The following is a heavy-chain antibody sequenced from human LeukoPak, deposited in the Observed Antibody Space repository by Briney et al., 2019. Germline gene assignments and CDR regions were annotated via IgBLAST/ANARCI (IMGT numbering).Heavy chain of an antibody. CDR1: GFTFSSYA. J-gene: IGHJ3*02. CDR2: ISGSGGST. V-gene: IGHV3-23*01. D-gene: IGHD3-10*01. CDR3: AKVVRGVLLTGAFDI. Sequence: GGSLRLSCAASGFTFSSYAMSWVRQAPGKGLEWGSAISGSGGSTYYADSVKGRFTISRDNSKNTLYLQMNSLRAEDTAVYYCAKVVRGVLLTGAFDIWGQGTMVTVSS.